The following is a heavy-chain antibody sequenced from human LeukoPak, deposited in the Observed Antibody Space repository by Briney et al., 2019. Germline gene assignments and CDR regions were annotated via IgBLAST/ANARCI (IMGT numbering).Heavy chain of an antibody. J-gene: IGHJ3*02. CDR2: IIPILGIA. CDR1: GGTFSSYA. Sequence: PGASVKVSCKASGGTFSSYAISWVRQAPGQGLEWMGRIIPILGIANYAQKFQGRVTITADKSTSTAYMELSSLRSEDTAVYYCAREATTYDSSGYYANDAFDIWGQGTMVTVSS. D-gene: IGHD3-22*01. CDR3: AREATTYDSSGYYANDAFDI. V-gene: IGHV1-69*04.